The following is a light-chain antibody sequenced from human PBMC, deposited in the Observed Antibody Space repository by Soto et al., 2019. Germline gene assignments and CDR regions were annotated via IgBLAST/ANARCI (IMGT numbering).Light chain of an antibody. V-gene: IGLV2-14*01. CDR2: DVS. CDR1: SSDVGGYNY. J-gene: IGLJ1*01. Sequence: QSALTQPASVSGSPGQSITISCTGTSSDVGGYNYVSWYQQHTGKAPKLTIYDVSNRPSGVSNRFSGSKSGNTASLTISGLQAEDEADYYCSSYTSSSTKVFGTGTKLTVL. CDR3: SSYTSSSTKV.